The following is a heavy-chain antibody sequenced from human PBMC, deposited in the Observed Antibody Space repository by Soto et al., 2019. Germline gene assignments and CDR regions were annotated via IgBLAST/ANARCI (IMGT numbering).Heavy chain of an antibody. V-gene: IGHV3-74*01. CDR2: IETDGTTQ. J-gene: IGHJ1*01. CDR3: ARHAALCENVDI. Sequence: CGSLRLPCLVSALTLANYWMHWFRQAPGKGLVWGGRIETDGTTQTYADSVEGRFTISRDNAKSSLYHHNNSLRAEDTAVYYCARHAALCENVDIRGHGTPV. D-gene: IGHD3-10*02. CDR1: ALTLANYW.